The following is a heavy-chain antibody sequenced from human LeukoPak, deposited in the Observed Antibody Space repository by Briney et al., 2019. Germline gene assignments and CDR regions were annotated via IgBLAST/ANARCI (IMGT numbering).Heavy chain of an antibody. D-gene: IGHD3-9*01. CDR3: ATSFDYDILTGPLFDY. Sequence: SETLSLTCTVSDGYISSYYWNWIRQAPGKGLEWIGYIYYTGRTNYNPSLKSRVTMSVDIYKNQFSLKLESVTAADTAVYYCATSFDYDILTGPLFDYWGQGTLVTVSS. CDR1: DGYISSYY. J-gene: IGHJ4*02. CDR2: IYYTGRT. V-gene: IGHV4-59*01.